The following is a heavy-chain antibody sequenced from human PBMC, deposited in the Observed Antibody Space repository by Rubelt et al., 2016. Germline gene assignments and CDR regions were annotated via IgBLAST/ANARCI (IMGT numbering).Heavy chain of an antibody. J-gene: IGHJ4*02. D-gene: IGHD5-12*01. CDR3: AKDDAYSGYDSPHFDY. V-gene: IGHV3-9*01. Sequence: VETGGGLVQPGRSLRLSCAASGFTFDDYAMHWVRQAPGKGLEWVSGISWNSGSIGYADSVKGRFTISRDNSKNTLYLQMNSLRAEDTAVYYCAKDDAYSGYDSPHFDYWGQGTLVTVSS. CDR1: GFTFDDYA. CDR2: ISWNSGSI.